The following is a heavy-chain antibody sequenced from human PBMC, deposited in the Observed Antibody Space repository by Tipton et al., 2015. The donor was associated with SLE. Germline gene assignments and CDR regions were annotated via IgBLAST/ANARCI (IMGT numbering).Heavy chain of an antibody. CDR3: ARVPFYYYYYMDV. CDR2: IYYSGST. V-gene: IGHV4-59*01. Sequence: TLSLTCTVSGGPTSSYYWGWIRQPPGKGLEWIGYIYYSGSTNYNPSLKSRVTISVDTSKNQFSLKLSSVTAADTAVYYCARVPFYYYYYMDVWGKGTTVTVSS. J-gene: IGHJ6*03. CDR1: GGPTSSYY.